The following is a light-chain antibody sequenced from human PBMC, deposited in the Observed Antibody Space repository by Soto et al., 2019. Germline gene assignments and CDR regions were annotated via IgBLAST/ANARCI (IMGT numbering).Light chain of an antibody. CDR1: SGDVGGYNY. CDR3: NSYTSSSTYV. V-gene: IGLV2-14*01. CDR2: DVR. J-gene: IGLJ1*01. Sequence: QSALTQPSSVSGSPGQSSTISCTGTSGDVGGYNYVSWFQQHPGKAPKLMIYDVRNRPSGISNRFSGSKSGNTASLTISGLQAEDEADYYCNSYTSSSTYVFGTGTKLTVL.